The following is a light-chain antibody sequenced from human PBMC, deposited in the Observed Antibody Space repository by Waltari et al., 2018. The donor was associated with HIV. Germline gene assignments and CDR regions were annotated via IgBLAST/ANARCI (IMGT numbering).Light chain of an antibody. CDR2: GKN. J-gene: IGLJ2*01. V-gene: IGLV3-19*01. CDR3: NSRDSSGNVV. Sequence: SSELTQDPAVSVALGQTVRITCQGDSLRSYYASWYQQKPAQAPVLVIYGKNNRPPGIPDRFSGSSSGNTASLTITGAQAEDEADYYCNSRDSSGNVVFGGGTKLTVL. CDR1: SLRSYY.